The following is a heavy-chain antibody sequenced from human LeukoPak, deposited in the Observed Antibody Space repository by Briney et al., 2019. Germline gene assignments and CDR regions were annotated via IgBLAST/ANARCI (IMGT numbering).Heavy chain of an antibody. J-gene: IGHJ6*02. CDR2: ISYDGSNK. CDR1: GFTFSSYG. V-gene: IGHV3-30*18. Sequence: GGSLRLSCAAPGFTFSSYGMHWVRQAPGKGLEWVAVISYDGSNKYYADSVKGRFTISRDNSKNTLYLQMNSLRAEDTAVYYCAKVQDGTTTVTTDYYYYYGMDVWGQGTTVTVSS. D-gene: IGHD4-11*01. CDR3: AKVQDGTTTVTTDYYYYYGMDV.